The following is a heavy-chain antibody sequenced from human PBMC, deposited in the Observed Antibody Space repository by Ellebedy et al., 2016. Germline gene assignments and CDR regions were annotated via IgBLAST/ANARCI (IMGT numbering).Heavy chain of an antibody. CDR1: GYTFTGYY. Sequence: ASVKVSCXASGYTFTGYYMHWVRQAPGQGLEWMGWINPNSGGTNYAQKFQGRVTMTRDTSISTAYMELSRLRSDDTAVYYCARAIKTTVATGSCGDYWGQGTLVTVSS. J-gene: IGHJ4*02. CDR3: ARAIKTTVATGSCGDY. V-gene: IGHV1-2*02. D-gene: IGHD4-23*01. CDR2: INPNSGGT.